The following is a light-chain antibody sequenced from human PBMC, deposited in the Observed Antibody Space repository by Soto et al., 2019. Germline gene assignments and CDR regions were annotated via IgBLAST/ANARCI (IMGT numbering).Light chain of an antibody. CDR3: QQYNWWPWT. J-gene: IGKJ1*01. Sequence: EIVMTQSPATLSXXPXXXXTXXXRASQSVSSNLAWYQQKPGQAPRLLIYGASTRATGIPARFSGSGSGTEFTLTISSLQSEDSALYYCQQYNWWPWTFGQGTKVDIK. V-gene: IGKV3-15*01. CDR1: QSVSSN. CDR2: GAS.